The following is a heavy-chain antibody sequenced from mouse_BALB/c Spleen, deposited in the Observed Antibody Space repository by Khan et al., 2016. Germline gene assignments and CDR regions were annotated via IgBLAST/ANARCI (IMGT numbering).Heavy chain of an antibody. CDR3: RSANDY. CDR1: GFTFSDFW. D-gene: IGHD6-1*01. V-gene: IGHV11-2*02. CDR2: INADGSAI. J-gene: IGHJ2*01. Sequence: EVQLVETGGGLVQPGGSLGLSCEGSGFTFSDFWMSWVRQTPGKTLEWIGDINADGSAINYAASIKDRFTIFRDNDKNTLYLQMNDSGFHDTATYFCRSANDYWGQGTLLTVSS.